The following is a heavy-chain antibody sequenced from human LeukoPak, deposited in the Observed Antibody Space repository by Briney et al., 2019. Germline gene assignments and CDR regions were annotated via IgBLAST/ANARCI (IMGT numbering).Heavy chain of an antibody. Sequence: GASVKASCKASGYTFTSYGISWVRQAPGQGLEWMGWISAYNGNTNYARKLQGRVTMTTDTYMELRSLRSDDTAVYYCARGAGGWYDYWGQGTLVTVSS. J-gene: IGHJ4*02. CDR3: ARGAGGWYDY. D-gene: IGHD6-19*01. CDR2: ISAYNGNT. V-gene: IGHV1-18*01. CDR1: GYTFTSYG.